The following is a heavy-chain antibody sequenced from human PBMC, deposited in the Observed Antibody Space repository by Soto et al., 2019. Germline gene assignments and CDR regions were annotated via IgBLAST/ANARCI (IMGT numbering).Heavy chain of an antibody. Sequence: PGGSLRLSCVASGFTFSNYAMSWVRRAPGKGLEWVSGISGSGATTYYADSVKGRFTISRDNSKNTLSLQMNSLRAEDTAVYYCAKDQGLASRPRWFDTWGQGTLVTVSS. CDR1: GFTFSNYA. V-gene: IGHV3-23*01. J-gene: IGHJ5*02. D-gene: IGHD6-6*01. CDR2: ISGSGATT. CDR3: AKDQGLASRPRWFDT.